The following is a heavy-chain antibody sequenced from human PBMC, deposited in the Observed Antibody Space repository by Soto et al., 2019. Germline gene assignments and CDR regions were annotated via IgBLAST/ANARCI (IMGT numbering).Heavy chain of an antibody. Sequence: SETLSLTCTVFGGSISSGGYYWSWIRQHPGKGLEWIGYIYYSGNTYYNPSLLSRVTISVDTSKNQFSLRLGSVTAADTALYYCARAPDYYASGSHWFDSWGQGTLVTVSS. D-gene: IGHD3-10*01. CDR2: IYYSGNT. CDR3: ARAPDYYASGSHWFDS. V-gene: IGHV4-31*03. J-gene: IGHJ5*01. CDR1: GGSISSGGYY.